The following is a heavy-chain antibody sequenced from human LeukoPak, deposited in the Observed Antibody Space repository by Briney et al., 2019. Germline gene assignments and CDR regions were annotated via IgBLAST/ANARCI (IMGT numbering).Heavy chain of an antibody. D-gene: IGHD5-24*01. V-gene: IGHV5-51*01. Sequence: GESLKISCKGSGYSFTSYWIGWVRQMPGKGLEWMGIIYPGDSDTRYSPSFQGQVTISADKSISTAYLQWSSLKASDTAMYYCASALLRDGYNWGWANDAFDIWGQGTMVTVSS. CDR1: GYSFTSYW. CDR3: ASALLRDGYNWGWANDAFDI. CDR2: IYPGDSDT. J-gene: IGHJ3*02.